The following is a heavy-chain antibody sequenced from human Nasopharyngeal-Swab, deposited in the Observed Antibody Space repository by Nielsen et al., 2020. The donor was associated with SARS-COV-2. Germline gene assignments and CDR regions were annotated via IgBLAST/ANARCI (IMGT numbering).Heavy chain of an antibody. CDR3: ARRGDCNGNPCYSDY. CDR2: IYPGDSSI. J-gene: IGHJ4*02. V-gene: IGHV5-51*01. D-gene: IGHD2-21*02. Sequence: GESLKISCKASDYSFTNYWIGWVRQMPGTGLEWMGLIYPGDSSIRYIPSFQGQVTISVDKSISTTYLQWSNLKASDAATYYCARRGDCNGNPCYSDYWGQGTLVTVSS. CDR1: DYSFTNYW.